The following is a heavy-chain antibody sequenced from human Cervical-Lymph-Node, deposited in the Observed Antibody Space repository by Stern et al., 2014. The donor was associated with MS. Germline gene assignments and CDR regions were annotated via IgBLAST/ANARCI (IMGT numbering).Heavy chain of an antibody. V-gene: IGHV4-39*01. J-gene: IGHJ4*02. Sequence: QLQLQESGPGLVKPSETLSLTCAVSGDSISSYSHYWAWIRQPPGKGLGWIGSVYYSGATYYNPPLKSPGTIPVDTSKNHFSLGLTSVTAADTAVYYCAKHACTGAACPFDLWGQGTLVTVSS. CDR2: VYYSGAT. CDR1: GDSISSYSHY. CDR3: AKHACTGAACPFDL. D-gene: IGHD2-8*02.